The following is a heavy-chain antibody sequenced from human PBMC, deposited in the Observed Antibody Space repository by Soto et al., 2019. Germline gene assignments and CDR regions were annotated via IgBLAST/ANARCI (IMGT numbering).Heavy chain of an antibody. CDR1: GYTFTGYY. D-gene: IGHD6-6*01. J-gene: IGHJ6*02. V-gene: IGHV1-2*04. CDR3: ARDLPYSSSSAYYCYYGMDV. CDR2: INPNSGGT. Sequence: ASVKVSCKASGYTFTGYYMHWVRQANGQGLEWMGWINPNSGGTNYAQKFQGWVTMTRDTSISTAYMELSRLRSDDTAVYYCARDLPYSSSSAYYCYYGMDVWGQGTTVTVSS.